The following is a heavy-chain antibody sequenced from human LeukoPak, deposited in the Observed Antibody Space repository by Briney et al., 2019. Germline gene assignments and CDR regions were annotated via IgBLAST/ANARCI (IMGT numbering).Heavy chain of an antibody. CDR1: GFTFSSYW. CDR2: INSDGSST. Sequence: GGSLRLSCAASGFTFSSYWMHWVRQAPGKGLVWVSRINSDGSSTSYADSVKGRFTISRDNAKNSLYLQMNSLRAEDTAVYYCARDSSGWYLFDYWGQGTLVTVSS. J-gene: IGHJ4*02. D-gene: IGHD6-19*01. V-gene: IGHV3-74*01. CDR3: ARDSSGWYLFDY.